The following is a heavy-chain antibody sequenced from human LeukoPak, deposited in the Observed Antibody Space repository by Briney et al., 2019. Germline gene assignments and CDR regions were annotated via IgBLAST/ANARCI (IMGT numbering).Heavy chain of an antibody. V-gene: IGHV1-18*01. J-gene: IGHJ5*02. CDR2: ISAYNGNT. D-gene: IGHD3-10*01. CDR3: ALADYYGSGCYSWFDP. CDR1: GYTFTSYG. Sequence: ASVKVSCKASGYTFTSYGISWVRQAPGQGLEWMGWISAYNGNTNYAQKLQGRVTMTTDTSTSTAYMELRSLRSDDTAVYYCALADYYGSGCYSWFDPWGQGTLVTVSS.